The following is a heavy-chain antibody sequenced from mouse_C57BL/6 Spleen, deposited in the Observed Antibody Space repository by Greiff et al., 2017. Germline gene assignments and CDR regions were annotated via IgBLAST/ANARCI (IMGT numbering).Heavy chain of an antibody. D-gene: IGHD2-1*01. CDR3: AREGIYYGNIEGYFDV. CDR1: GYTFTSYW. CDR2: IYPSDSET. J-gene: IGHJ1*03. V-gene: IGHV1-61*01. Sequence: QVQLQQPGAELVRPGSSVKLSCKASGYTFTSYWMDWVKQRPGQGLEWIGNIYPSDSETHYNQKFKDKATLTVDKSSSTAYMQLSSLTSEGYAVYYCAREGIYYGNIEGYFDVWGTGTTVTVSS.